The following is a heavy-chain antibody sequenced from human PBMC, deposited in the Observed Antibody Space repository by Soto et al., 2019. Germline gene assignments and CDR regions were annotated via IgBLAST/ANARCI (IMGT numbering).Heavy chain of an antibody. D-gene: IGHD3-9*01. CDR2: FDPEDGET. V-gene: IGHV1-24*01. J-gene: IGHJ3*02. CDR3: ATAGDILTGYYDAFDI. CDR1: GYTLTELS. Sequence: ASVKVSCKVSGYTLTELSMHWVRQAPGKGLEWMGGFDPEDGETIYAQKFQGRVTMTEDTSTDTAYMELSSLRSEDTAVYYCATAGDILTGYYDAFDIWGQGTMVTVSS.